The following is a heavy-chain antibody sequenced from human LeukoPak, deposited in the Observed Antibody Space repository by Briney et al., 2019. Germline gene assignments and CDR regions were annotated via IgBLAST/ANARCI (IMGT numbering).Heavy chain of an antibody. Sequence: GGSLRLSCAASGFTFSSYWMSWVRQAPGKGLEWVANIKQDGSEKYYADSVKGRFTISRDNSKNTLYLQMNSLRAEDTAVYYCARDPSIAAPGPDGMDVWGQGTTVTVSS. D-gene: IGHD6-6*01. J-gene: IGHJ6*02. CDR3: ARDPSIAAPGPDGMDV. CDR1: GFTFSSYW. V-gene: IGHV3-7*01. CDR2: IKQDGSEK.